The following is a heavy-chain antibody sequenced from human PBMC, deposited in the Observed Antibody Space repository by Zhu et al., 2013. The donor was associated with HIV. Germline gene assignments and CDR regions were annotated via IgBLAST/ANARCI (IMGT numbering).Heavy chain of an antibody. Sequence: VQSGPEVKKPGASVKVSCKASGYTFTSFGINWVRQATGQGLEWMGWMNPYSGNSGYAQKFQGRITMTRDTSITTAFLEVTSLTSDDTAFYYCTRSLGYCHGTACQSDAFDIWGQGTLVSVSS. J-gene: IGHJ3*02. D-gene: IGHD2-15*01. CDR1: GYTFTSFG. CDR2: MNPYSGNS. V-gene: IGHV1-8*02. CDR3: TRSLGYCHGTACQSDAFDI.